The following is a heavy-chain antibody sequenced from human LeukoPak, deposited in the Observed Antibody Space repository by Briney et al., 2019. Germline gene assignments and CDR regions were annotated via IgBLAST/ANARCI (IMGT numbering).Heavy chain of an antibody. V-gene: IGHV3-73*01. CDR2: IRSKINSYAT. Sequence: GGSLRLSCAASGFTFSGSAMHWVRQASGKGLEWVGRIRSKINSYATAYAASVKGRSTISRDDSKNTVYLQMNSLKTEDTAVYYCTSDIVVVAAATEPAFDIWGQGTMVTVSS. J-gene: IGHJ3*02. CDR3: TSDIVVVAAATEPAFDI. D-gene: IGHD2-15*01. CDR1: GFTFSGSA.